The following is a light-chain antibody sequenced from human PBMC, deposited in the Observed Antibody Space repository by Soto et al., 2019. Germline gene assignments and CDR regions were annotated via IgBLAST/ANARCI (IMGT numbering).Light chain of an antibody. V-gene: IGKV1-5*01. CDR3: LLEYAYFWA. Sequence: DIQMTQSPSTLSASIGDTVTVACRASQGISNWLAWYQQKPGKAPKLLIFHASSLQSGVPSRFSGSGSGRDFTLTISSLQPEDFATYYCLLEYAYFWAFGQGTKVDIK. CDR2: HAS. J-gene: IGKJ1*01. CDR1: QGISNW.